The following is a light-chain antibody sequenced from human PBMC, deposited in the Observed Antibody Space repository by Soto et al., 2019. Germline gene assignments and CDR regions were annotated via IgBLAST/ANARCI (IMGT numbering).Light chain of an antibody. CDR2: GNS. J-gene: IGLJ1*01. CDR3: QSHDSSLSAYV. CDR1: SFNIGNNY. V-gene: IGLV1-40*01. Sequence: QSVLTQPPSVSAAPGQKVIISCSGSSFNIGNNYVSWYQQLPGTGPKLLISGNSNRPSGVPDRFSGSRSGTSASQAITGLQAGDEADYYCQSHDSSLSAYVFGTGTKVTVL.